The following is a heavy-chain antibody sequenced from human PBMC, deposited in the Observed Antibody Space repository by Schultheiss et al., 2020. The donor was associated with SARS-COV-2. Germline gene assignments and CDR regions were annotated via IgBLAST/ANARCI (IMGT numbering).Heavy chain of an antibody. Sequence: GGSLRLSCAASGFTFSSYAMTWVRQAPGKGLEWVSCITGGGGNTYYADSVKGRFTISRDSAKNSLDLQMNSLRVDDTAVYYCVKEGEEMGTSWGQGTLVTVSS. D-gene: IGHD1-1*01. V-gene: IGHV3-23*01. CDR2: ITGGGGNT. CDR1: GFTFSSYA. J-gene: IGHJ4*02. CDR3: VKEGEEMGTS.